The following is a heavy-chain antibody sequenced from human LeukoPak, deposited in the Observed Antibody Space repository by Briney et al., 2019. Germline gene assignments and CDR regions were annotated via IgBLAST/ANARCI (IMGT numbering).Heavy chain of an antibody. CDR1: GGSISGHY. V-gene: IGHV4-59*11. CDR3: ARGVYIAAAQYGY. D-gene: IGHD6-13*01. CDR2: IYYSGTT. Sequence: SETVSLTCTVSGGSISGHYWSWIRQPPGKGLEWIGYIYYSGTTNYNPSLKSRVTISVDTSKNQFSLKLSSVTAADTAVYYCARGVYIAAAQYGYWGQGTLATVSS. J-gene: IGHJ4*02.